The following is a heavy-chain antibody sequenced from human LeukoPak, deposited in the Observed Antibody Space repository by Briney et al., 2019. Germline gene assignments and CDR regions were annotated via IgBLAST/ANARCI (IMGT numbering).Heavy chain of an antibody. D-gene: IGHD2-2*01. CDR3: AREIGYCSSTSCPYFDQ. J-gene: IGHJ4*02. V-gene: IGHV1-69*01. CDR2: IIPIFGTA. CDR1: GGTLSNYA. Sequence: GSSVKVSCKASGGTLSNYAISWVRQAPGQGLEWMGGIIPIFGTANYAQKFQGRVTITADESTSTAYMELSSLRSEDTAVYYCAREIGYCSSTSCPYFDQWGQGTLVTVSS.